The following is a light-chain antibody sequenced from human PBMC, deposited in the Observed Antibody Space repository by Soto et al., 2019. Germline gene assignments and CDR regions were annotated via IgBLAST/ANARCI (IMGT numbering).Light chain of an antibody. CDR2: GAS. CDR3: HQYNNWPPYT. V-gene: IGKV3-15*01. Sequence: DTVMTQSPATLSVSPGERATLSCRASQSVSSNLAWYQQKPSQAPRLLIYGASTRATGIPARFSGNGSGTEFTLTISRLQSEDFAVYYCHQYNNWPPYTFGQGTKLEIK. J-gene: IGKJ2*01. CDR1: QSVSSN.